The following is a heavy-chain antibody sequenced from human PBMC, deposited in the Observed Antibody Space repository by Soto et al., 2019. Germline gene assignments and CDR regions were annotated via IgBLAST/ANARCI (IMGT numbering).Heavy chain of an antibody. V-gene: IGHV1-18*01. CDR3: AREGYSSGWYEVRYFDY. CDR2: ISAYNGNT. J-gene: IGHJ4*02. D-gene: IGHD6-19*01. Sequence: ASVKVSCTASGYTFTSYGISRVRQAPGQGLEWMGWISAYNGNTHYAQKLQGRVTMTTDTSTSTAYMELRSLRSDDTAGYYCAREGYSSGWYEVRYFDYWGQGTLVTVSS. CDR1: GYTFTSYG.